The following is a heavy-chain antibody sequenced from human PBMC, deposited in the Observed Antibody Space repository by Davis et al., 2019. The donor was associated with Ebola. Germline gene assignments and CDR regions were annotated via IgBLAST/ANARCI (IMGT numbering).Heavy chain of an antibody. J-gene: IGHJ6*02. CDR3: ARGHYGLDV. CDR1: GFTFSEHY. CDR2: IDRSGSTI. V-gene: IGHV3-11*01. Sequence: PGGSLRLSCAASGFTFSEHYMSWIRQGPGKGLEWVSYIDRSGSTIYYADSVKGRYTISRDNAKSSLYLQMNSLRAEDTAVYFCARGHYGLDVWGQGTTVTVSS.